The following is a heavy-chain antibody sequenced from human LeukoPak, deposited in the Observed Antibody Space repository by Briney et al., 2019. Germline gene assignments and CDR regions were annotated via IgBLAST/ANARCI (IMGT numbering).Heavy chain of an antibody. D-gene: IGHD6-13*01. CDR1: GFTFSSYA. V-gene: IGHV3-23*01. CDR3: AKGTETSIAAARSGMDV. CDR2: ISGSGGST. J-gene: IGHJ6*02. Sequence: GGSLRLSCAASGFTFSSYAMSWVRQAPGKGLEWVSAISGSGGSTYYADSVKGRFTISRDNSKNTLYLQMNSLRAEDTAVYYCAKGTETSIAAARSGMDVWGQGTTVTVSS.